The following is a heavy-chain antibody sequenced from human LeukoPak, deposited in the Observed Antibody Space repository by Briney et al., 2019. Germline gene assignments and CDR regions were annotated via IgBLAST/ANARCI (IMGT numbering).Heavy chain of an antibody. CDR1: GDSISSYY. J-gene: IGHJ4*02. Sequence: KPSETLSLTCTVSGDSISSYYWSWIRQPPGKGLEWIGYIYYSGSASSHPSLKSRVTISVDTSKNQFSLKLSSVTAADTAVYYCARYDILRGVDYWGQGTLVTVSS. D-gene: IGHD3-9*01. V-gene: IGHV4-59*08. CDR2: IYYSGSA. CDR3: ARYDILRGVDY.